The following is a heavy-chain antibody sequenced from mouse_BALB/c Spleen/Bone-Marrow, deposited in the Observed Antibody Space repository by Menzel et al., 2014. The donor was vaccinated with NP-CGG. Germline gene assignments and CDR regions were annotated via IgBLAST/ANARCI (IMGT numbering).Heavy chain of an antibody. CDR3: ARSGSSSGYFDY. CDR2: ISSGSSTI. CDR1: GFTFSSFG. D-gene: IGHD1-1*01. V-gene: IGHV5-17*02. J-gene: IGHJ2*01. Sequence: EVQRVESGGGLVQPGGSRKLSCAASGFTFSSFGMHWVRQAPEKGLEWVAYISSGSSTIYYADTVMGRFTISRDNPKNTLFLQMTSRRSEDTAMYYCARSGSSSGYFDYWGQGTTLTVSS.